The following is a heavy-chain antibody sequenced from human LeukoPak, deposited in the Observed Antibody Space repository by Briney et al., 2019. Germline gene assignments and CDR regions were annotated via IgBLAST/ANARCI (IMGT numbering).Heavy chain of an antibody. CDR1: GFTVSSDY. CDR3: AREEHYRRYFAL. J-gene: IGHJ2*01. D-gene: IGHD3-16*02. CDR2: SYSGGSS. Sequence: GGSLRLSCAASGFTVSSDYMSWVRQAPGKGLEWVSVSYSGGSSYYADSVKGRFTISRDNSKNTLYLQMNTLRAEDTAVYFCAREEHYRRYFALWGRGTLVTVSS. V-gene: IGHV3-53*01.